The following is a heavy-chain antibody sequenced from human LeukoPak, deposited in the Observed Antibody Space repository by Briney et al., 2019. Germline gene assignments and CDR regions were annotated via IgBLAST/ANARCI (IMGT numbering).Heavy chain of an antibody. CDR3: ARDLSYYDSSGYYYGSDYYYGMDV. J-gene: IGHJ6*02. Sequence: PGGSLRLSCAASGFTFSSYAMHWVRQAPGKGLEWVAVISYDGSNKYYADSVKGRFTISRDNSKNTLYLQMNSLRAEDTAVYYCARDLSYYDSSGYYYGSDYYYGMDVWGQGTTVIVSS. V-gene: IGHV3-30*04. CDR1: GFTFSSYA. CDR2: ISYDGSNK. D-gene: IGHD3-22*01.